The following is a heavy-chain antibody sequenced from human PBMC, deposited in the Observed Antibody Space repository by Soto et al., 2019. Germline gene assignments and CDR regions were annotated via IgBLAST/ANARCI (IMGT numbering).Heavy chain of an antibody. CDR3: ARDLETYCTNGVCPPDYYYYGMDV. D-gene: IGHD2-8*01. CDR1: GFSFRSYG. CDR2: IWYDGSNK. V-gene: IGHV3-33*01. Sequence: GGSLRLSCAASGFSFRSYGMHWVRQGPGKGLEWVAVIWYDGSNKYYVVSVKCRFTISRDISKNTLYLQMNSLRAEDTAVYYCARDLETYCTNGVCPPDYYYYGMDVWGQGTTVTVSS. J-gene: IGHJ6*02.